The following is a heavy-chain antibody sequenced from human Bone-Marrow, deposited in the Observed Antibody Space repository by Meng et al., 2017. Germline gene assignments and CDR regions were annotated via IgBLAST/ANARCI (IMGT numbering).Heavy chain of an antibody. D-gene: IGHD4-11*01. J-gene: IGHJ4*02. V-gene: IGHV4-34*01. CDR1: VGTVSDYY. CDR2: LNHHGST. CDR3: ARGPTTMAHDFDY. Sequence: WGAAVLSPYEATSLTRVFSVGTVSDYYWSWFRQPTGKVLEWIGELNHHGSTNYNPSLESRATISVDTSQNNLSLKLSSVTAVDSAVYYCARGPTTMAHDFDYWGQGTLVTVSS.